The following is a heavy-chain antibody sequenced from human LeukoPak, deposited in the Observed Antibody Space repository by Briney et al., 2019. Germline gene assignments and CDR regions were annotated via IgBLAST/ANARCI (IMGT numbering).Heavy chain of an antibody. V-gene: IGHV3-74*01. CDR1: GFTFSSYW. Sequence: GGSLRLSCAASGFTFSSYWMHWVRPAPGKRLVWVSRIKSDGSTNYADSVKGRFTMSRDNARNSLYLHVNSLRGEDTGVYYCARDPYGGRAVDYWGRGTLVTVSS. CDR3: ARDPYGGRAVDY. CDR2: IKSDGST. D-gene: IGHD4-23*01. J-gene: IGHJ4*02.